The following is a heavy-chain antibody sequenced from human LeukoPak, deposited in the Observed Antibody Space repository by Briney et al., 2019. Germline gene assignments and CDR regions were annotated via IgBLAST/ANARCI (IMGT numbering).Heavy chain of an antibody. V-gene: IGHV3-11*04. Sequence: GGSLRLSCAASGLSVSANYMSWARQAPGKGLEWVSYISSGGSTVYYADSVKGRFTISRDNAKNSLYLQMNSLRAEDTAVYYCARVIIVGATGIWGQGTMVTVSS. D-gene: IGHD1-26*01. CDR1: GLSVSANY. CDR2: ISSGGSTV. CDR3: ARVIIVGATGI. J-gene: IGHJ3*02.